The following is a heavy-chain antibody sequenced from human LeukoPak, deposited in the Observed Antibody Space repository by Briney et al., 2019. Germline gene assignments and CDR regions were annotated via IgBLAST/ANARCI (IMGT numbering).Heavy chain of an antibody. CDR3: ARAKDNSGRDAFDM. CDR2: IWYDGNNK. D-gene: IGHD3-22*01. CDR1: GFTFRSYG. V-gene: IGHV3-33*01. J-gene: IGHJ3*02. Sequence: GGSLRLSCAASGFTFRSYGMHWVRQAPGKGLEWVAVIWYDGNNKYYTDSVKGRFIISRDNSKNTLYPQMNSLKAEDTAVYYCARAKDNSGRDAFDMWGQGTMVTVSS.